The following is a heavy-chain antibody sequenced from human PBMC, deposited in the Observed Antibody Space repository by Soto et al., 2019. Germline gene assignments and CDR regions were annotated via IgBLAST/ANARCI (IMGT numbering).Heavy chain of an antibody. J-gene: IGHJ6*02. V-gene: IGHV3-30*18. CDR3: AKDHIRPPYGSYGYCGMDV. CDR1: GFTFSSYG. Sequence: PGGSLRLSCAASGFTFSSYGMHRVRQAPGKGLEWVAVISYDGSNKYYADSVKGRFTISRDNSKNTLYLQMNSLRAEDTAVYYCAKDHIRPPYGSYGYCGMDVWGQGTTVTVSS. CDR2: ISYDGSNK. D-gene: IGHD5-18*01.